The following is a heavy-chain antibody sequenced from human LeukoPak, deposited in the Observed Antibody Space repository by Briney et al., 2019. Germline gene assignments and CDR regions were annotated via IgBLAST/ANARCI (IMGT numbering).Heavy chain of an antibody. J-gene: IGHJ5*02. V-gene: IGHV3-23*01. D-gene: IGHD2-2*01. CDR3: AKPVVPAAPFNWFDP. CDR2: ISGSGGST. Sequence: GGSLRLSCAASGVTFSSSAMSWVRQSPGKGLECVSAISGSGGSTYYADSVKGRFTISRDNSKNTLYLQMNSLRAEDTAVYYCAKPVVPAAPFNWFDPWGQGTLVTVSS. CDR1: GVTFSSSA.